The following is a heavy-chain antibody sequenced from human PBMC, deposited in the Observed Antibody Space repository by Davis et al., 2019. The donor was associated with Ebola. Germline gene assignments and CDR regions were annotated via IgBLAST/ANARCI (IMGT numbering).Heavy chain of an antibody. J-gene: IGHJ4*02. Sequence: GESLKISCAASGFTFNTYAMHWVRQAPGKGLEWVSSISGSSTYIYYADSVKGRFTISRDNAKNSLYLQMNSLRAEDTAVYYCARSFYGSGSFDYWGQGTLVTVSS. CDR2: ISGSSTYI. D-gene: IGHD3-10*01. V-gene: IGHV3-21*04. CDR1: GFTFNTYA. CDR3: ARSFYGSGSFDY.